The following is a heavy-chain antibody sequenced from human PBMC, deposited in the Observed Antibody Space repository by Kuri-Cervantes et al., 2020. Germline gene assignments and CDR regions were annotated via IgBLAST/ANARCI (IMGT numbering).Heavy chain of an antibody. V-gene: IGHV4-34*01. CDR2: IHQSGST. CDR1: GGSFSGYY. Sequence: SETLSLTCVVYGGSFSGYYWSWLRQPPGKGLEWIGDIHQSGSTTYNPSLKSRVTISVDTSKNQFSLKLSSVTAADTAVYYCASEGRYYDSSGYLWGRGTLVTVSS. J-gene: IGHJ2*01. D-gene: IGHD3-22*01. CDR3: ASEGRYYDSSGYL.